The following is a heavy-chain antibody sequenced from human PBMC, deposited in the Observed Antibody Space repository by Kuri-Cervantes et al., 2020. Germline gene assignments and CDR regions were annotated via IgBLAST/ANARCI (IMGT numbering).Heavy chain of an antibody. V-gene: IGHV2-5*08. CDR1: GGSISSYYW. D-gene: IGHD6-13*01. Sequence: TLSLTCTVSGGSISSYYWSWIRQPPGKALEWLALIYWDDDKRYSPSLKSRLTITKDTSKNQVVLTMTNMDPVDTATYYCARSEAAGTGDFDYWGQGTLVTVSS. J-gene: IGHJ4*02. CDR2: IYWDDDK. CDR3: ARSEAAGTGDFDY.